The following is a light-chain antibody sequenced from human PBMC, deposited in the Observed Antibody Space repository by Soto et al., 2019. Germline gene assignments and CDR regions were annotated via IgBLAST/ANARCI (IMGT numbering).Light chain of an antibody. Sequence: DIQMTQSPSSLSASVGDRVTITCRASQSIAGYLSWYQQRPGKAPKFLIYSASSLQRGVPSGFSGSGSGTDFSLTINGLQPEDFATYFCQQSFSVPITFGQGTRLEIK. V-gene: IGKV1-39*01. J-gene: IGKJ5*01. CDR3: QQSFSVPIT. CDR2: SAS. CDR1: QSIAGY.